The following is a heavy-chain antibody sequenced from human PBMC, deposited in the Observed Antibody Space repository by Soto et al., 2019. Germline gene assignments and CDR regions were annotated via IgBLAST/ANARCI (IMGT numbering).Heavy chain of an antibody. CDR3: ARDHHEQMYFDW. Sequence: QVQLVASGGGLVKPGGSLSLSCVASGLTFGDYSMTWVRQAPGKGREWLSYISSSGGITYYADSVKGRITISRDNGKNSLYLQMNSLCGDDTAVYYCARDHHEQMYFDWGGQGTLVTVSS. CDR1: GLTFGDYS. V-gene: IGHV3-11*01. J-gene: IGHJ4*02. CDR2: ISSSGGIT.